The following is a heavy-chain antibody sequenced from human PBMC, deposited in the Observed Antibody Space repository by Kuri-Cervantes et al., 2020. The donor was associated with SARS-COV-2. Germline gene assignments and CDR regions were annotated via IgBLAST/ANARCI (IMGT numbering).Heavy chain of an antibody. J-gene: IGHJ4*02. CDR1: GYTFSDYY. D-gene: IGHD3-10*01. CDR3: ARGEGVRGLMVMFRWRGAGPLDF. Sequence: GGSLRLSCKASGYTFSDYYIHWVRQAPGQGLEWVGWINPNTGGTDYAQKFQGWVTMTRDTSLSTAYMELSRLRSDDTAFYYCARGEGVRGLMVMFRWRGAGPLDFWGQGSPVTVSS. V-gene: IGHV1-2*04. CDR2: INPNTGGT.